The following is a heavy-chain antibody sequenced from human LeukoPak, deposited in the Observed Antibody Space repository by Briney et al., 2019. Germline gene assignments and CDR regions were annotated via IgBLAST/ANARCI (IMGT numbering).Heavy chain of an antibody. CDR1: GYTLAEVS. V-gene: IGHV1-24*01. CDR2: FDPEDGET. Sequence: ASVKVSCKVSGYTLAEVSIHWVRLAPGKGLEWMGGFDPEDGETFYAQKFQGRVGMTEDTSTDTANMDLSSLRSEDTAVYYCATGGTYYYGNTTYHTFDYWGQGTLLTVSS. CDR3: ATGGTYYYGNTTYHTFDY. D-gene: IGHD3-10*01. J-gene: IGHJ4*02.